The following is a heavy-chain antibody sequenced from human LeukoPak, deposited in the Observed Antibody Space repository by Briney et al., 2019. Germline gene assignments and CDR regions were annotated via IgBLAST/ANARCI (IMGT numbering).Heavy chain of an antibody. CDR2: IYYSGSS. J-gene: IGHJ4*02. V-gene: IGHV4-59*12. CDR3: AEERDGGVY. CDR1: GGSISSYY. Sequence: SETLSLTCTVSGGSISSYYWSWIRQPPGKGLEWIGYIYYSGSSNYNPSLKSRVTISVDTSENQFSLKLSSVPGADTAEYYFAEERDGGVYWGQGTLVTVSS. D-gene: IGHD2-8*02.